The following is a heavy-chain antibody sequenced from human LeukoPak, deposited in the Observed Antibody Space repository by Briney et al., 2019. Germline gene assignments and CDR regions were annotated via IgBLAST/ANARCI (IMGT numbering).Heavy chain of an antibody. Sequence: SGTLSLTCAVSVGSIRSGNWWSWVRQPPGKGVEWIGEFYKNLTPNYNPSLKIQFPISADTFNNHFSLKLTSLTAADTAVYYCATAPILRGEAGEQYKFGMDVWGQGTTVIVSS. V-gene: IGHV4-4*02. D-gene: IGHD2-2*02. CDR1: VGSIRSGNW. CDR3: ATAPILRGEAGEQYKFGMDV. CDR2: FYKNLTP. J-gene: IGHJ6*02.